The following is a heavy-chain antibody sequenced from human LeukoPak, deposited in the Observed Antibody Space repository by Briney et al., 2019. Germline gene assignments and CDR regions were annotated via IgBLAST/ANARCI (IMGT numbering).Heavy chain of an antibody. J-gene: IGHJ6*04. D-gene: IGHD3-10*02. V-gene: IGHV3-13*01. Sequence: GGSRRLSWAAAGFTFSSYDIHWVRQATGKGLEWVSGIGTAGEIYYPGSVKGRFTISRENAKNSPYLQMNSLRAEDTAVYYCAELGITMIGGVWGKGTTVTISS. CDR2: IGTAGEI. CDR1: GFTFSSYD. CDR3: AELGITMIGGV.